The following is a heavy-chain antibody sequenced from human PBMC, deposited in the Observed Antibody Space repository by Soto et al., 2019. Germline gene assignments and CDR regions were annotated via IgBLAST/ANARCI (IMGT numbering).Heavy chain of an antibody. D-gene: IGHD1-7*01. CDR1: GYTFTSYG. CDR2: ISAYNGNT. J-gene: IGHJ4*02. Sequence: ASVKVSCKASGYTFTSYGISWVRQSPGQGLEWMGWISAYNGNTNYAQKLQGRVTMTTDTSTSTAYMELRSLRSDDTAVYYCARDTITGTTSDFDYWGQGTLVTVSS. V-gene: IGHV1-18*04. CDR3: ARDTITGTTSDFDY.